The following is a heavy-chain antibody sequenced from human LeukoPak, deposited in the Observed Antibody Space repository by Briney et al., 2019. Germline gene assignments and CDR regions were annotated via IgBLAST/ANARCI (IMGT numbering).Heavy chain of an antibody. D-gene: IGHD3-10*01. V-gene: IGHV4-30-2*03. CDR1: GGSISSGGYY. J-gene: IGHJ6*03. CDR3: AISPRSGYSYYYMDV. Sequence: SETLSLTCTVSGGSISSGGYYWSWIRQPPGKGLEWIGYIYYSGSTYYNPSLKSRVTISVDTSKNQFSLKLSSVTAADTAVYYCAISPRSGYSYYYMDVWGKGTTVTVSS. CDR2: IYYSGST.